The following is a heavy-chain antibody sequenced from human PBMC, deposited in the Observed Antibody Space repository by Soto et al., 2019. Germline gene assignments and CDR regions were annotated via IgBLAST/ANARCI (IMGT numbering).Heavy chain of an antibody. V-gene: IGHV4-34*01. CDR1: GGSFSGYY. D-gene: IGHD4-17*01. CDR3: GRSGRRGTGDSDYDYYYGMDV. Sequence: PSETLSLTCAVYGGSFSGYYWSWIRQPPGKGLEWIGDINHSGSTNYNPSLTRRVSISVDTSKNQFSLKLSSVTAAATAVYYCGRSGRRGTGDSDYDYYYGMDVWGQGTTVTVSS. CDR2: INHSGST. J-gene: IGHJ6*02.